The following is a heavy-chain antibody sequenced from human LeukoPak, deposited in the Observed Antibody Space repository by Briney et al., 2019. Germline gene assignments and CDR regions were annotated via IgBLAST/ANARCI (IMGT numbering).Heavy chain of an antibody. D-gene: IGHD2-15*01. Sequence: GGSLRLSCAASGFTFSNYAIHWVRQAPGKGLEWVAVISYDGSNKYYADSVKGRFTISRDNSKNTLYLQMNSLRAEDTAVYYCAYCSGGSCYSEAFDYWGQGTLVTVSS. CDR2: ISYDGSNK. CDR1: GFTFSNYA. V-gene: IGHV3-30*14. J-gene: IGHJ4*02. CDR3: AYCSGGSCYSEAFDY.